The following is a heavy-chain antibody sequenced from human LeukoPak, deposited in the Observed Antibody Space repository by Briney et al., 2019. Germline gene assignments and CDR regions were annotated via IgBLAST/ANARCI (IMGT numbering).Heavy chain of an antibody. V-gene: IGHV4-34*01. J-gene: IGHJ4*02. Sequence: SETLSLTCAVYGGSFSGYYWSWIRQPPGKGLEWIGEINHSGSTNYNPSLKSRVTISVDTSKNQFSLKLSSVTAADTAVYHCAREGEIAAAGTFRHWGQGTLVTVSS. CDR3: AREGEIAAAGTFRH. CDR1: GGSFSGYY. CDR2: INHSGST. D-gene: IGHD6-13*01.